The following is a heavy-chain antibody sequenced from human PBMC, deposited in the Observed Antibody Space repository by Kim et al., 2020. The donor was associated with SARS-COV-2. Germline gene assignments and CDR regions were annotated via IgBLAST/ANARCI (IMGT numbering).Heavy chain of an antibody. Sequence: GGSLRLSCAASGFTFDDYAMHWVRQAPGKGLEWVSGISWNSGSIGYADSVKGRFTISRDNAKNSLYLQMNSLRAEDTALYYCAKGPPGATVACPFDYWGQGTLVTVSS. J-gene: IGHJ4*02. CDR1: GFTFDDYA. CDR3: AKGPPGATVACPFDY. V-gene: IGHV3-9*01. CDR2: ISWNSGSI. D-gene: IGHD6-19*01.